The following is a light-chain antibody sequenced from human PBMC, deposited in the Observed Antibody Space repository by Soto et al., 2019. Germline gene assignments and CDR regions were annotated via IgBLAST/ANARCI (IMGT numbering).Light chain of an antibody. CDR1: QSISSSY. Sequence: DIVSTQSPGTLALAPWKRSGLCCRSSQSISSSYLAWYQQKPGQAPRLLIYGASTRATGIPARFSGSGSGTEFTLTISSLQSEDFAVYFCQQYNNWPPVTFGPGTKVDI. J-gene: IGKJ3*01. CDR3: QQYNNWPPVT. V-gene: IGKV3-15*01. CDR2: GAS.